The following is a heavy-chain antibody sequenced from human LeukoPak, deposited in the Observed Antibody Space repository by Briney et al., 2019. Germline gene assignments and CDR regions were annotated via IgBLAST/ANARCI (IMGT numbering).Heavy chain of an antibody. D-gene: IGHD5-12*01. CDR2: ISSSSSYI. J-gene: IGHJ4*02. Sequence: GGSLRLSCAASGFTFSSYSMNWVRQAPGKGLEWVSSISSSSSYIYYADSVKGRFTISRDNAKNSLYLQMNSLRAEDTAVYYCARVAYSGYDYVGAHFDYWGQGTLVTVSS. CDR1: GFTFSSYS. V-gene: IGHV3-21*01. CDR3: ARVAYSGYDYVGAHFDY.